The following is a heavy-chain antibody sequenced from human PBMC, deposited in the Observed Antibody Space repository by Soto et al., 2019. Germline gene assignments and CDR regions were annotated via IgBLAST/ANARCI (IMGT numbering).Heavy chain of an antibody. D-gene: IGHD2-2*01. CDR1: GISLNDHA. Sequence: GGSLRLSCEASGISLNDHAMHWVRQAPGKGLEWVSGISWNSANIDYADSVKGRFTISRDNAKNSLYLQMNSLRADDTALYYCAQDLLSHIEVLPPRAPRYFESWGQGTLVTVSS. CDR2: ISWNSANI. J-gene: IGHJ4*02. V-gene: IGHV3-9*01. CDR3: AQDLLSHIEVLPPRAPRYFES.